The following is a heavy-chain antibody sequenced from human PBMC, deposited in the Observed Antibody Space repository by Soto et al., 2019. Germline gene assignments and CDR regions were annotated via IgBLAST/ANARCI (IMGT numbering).Heavy chain of an antibody. CDR1: GGTFSSYA. J-gene: IGHJ4*02. V-gene: IGHV1-69*13. CDR2: IIPIFGTA. CDR3: ARDKGYSSSSGIDY. D-gene: IGHD6-13*01. Sequence: SVKVSCKASGGTFSSYAISWVRQAPGQGLEWMGGIIPIFGTANYAQKFQGRVTITADESTSTAYMELSSLRSEDTAVYYCARDKGYSSSSGIDYWGQGTLVTVSS.